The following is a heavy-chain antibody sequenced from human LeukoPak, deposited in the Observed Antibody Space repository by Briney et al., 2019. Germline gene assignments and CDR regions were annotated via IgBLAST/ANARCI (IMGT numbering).Heavy chain of an antibody. CDR3: ARAGRPSTGVFDN. D-gene: IGHD2-2*01. Sequence: ASVKVSCKASNYIFASYGISWLRQAPGQGLEWMGWISTYNGDTKFAQNLQGRLTVTTDTSTRTVYMALRSLRSDDTAVYYCARAGRPSTGVFDNWGQGTLVTVSS. V-gene: IGHV1-18*04. CDR1: NYIFASYG. CDR2: ISTYNGDT. J-gene: IGHJ4*02.